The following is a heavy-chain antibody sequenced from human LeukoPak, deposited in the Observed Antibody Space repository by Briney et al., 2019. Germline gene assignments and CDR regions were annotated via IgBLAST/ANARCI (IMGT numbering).Heavy chain of an antibody. CDR1: GYSFSNYW. J-gene: IGHJ4*02. Sequence: GESLKIPCEGSGYSFSNYWIGWVRQMPGKGLEWMGIIYPGDYETRYSPSFQGLVTISVDKSISTAYLQRSSLKASDTAMYYCAIPPGYCGNDCSFDHWGQGTLVTVSS. D-gene: IGHD2-21*02. CDR2: IYPGDYET. V-gene: IGHV5-51*01. CDR3: AIPPGYCGNDCSFDH.